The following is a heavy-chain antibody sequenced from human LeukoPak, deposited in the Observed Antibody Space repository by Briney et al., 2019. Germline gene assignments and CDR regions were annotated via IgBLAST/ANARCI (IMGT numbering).Heavy chain of an antibody. D-gene: IGHD6-13*01. CDR3: ARGWSAGGNSPLFDP. J-gene: IGHJ5*02. V-gene: IGHV1-2*02. CDR2: INTNSGGT. Sequence: GSVKVSCKASGYFFTGNYMHWVRQAPGQGLEWMGWINTNSGGTNYAQKFQGRVTMTRDTSISTAYMELSGLRSDDTAVYFCARGWSAGGNSPLFDPWGQGTLVTVSS. CDR1: GYFFTGNY.